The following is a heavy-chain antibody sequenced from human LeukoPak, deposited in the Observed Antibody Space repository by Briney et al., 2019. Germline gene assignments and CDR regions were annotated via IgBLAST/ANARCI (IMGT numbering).Heavy chain of an antibody. D-gene: IGHD1-1*01. CDR1: GFTFSNYW. CDR3: ARVGLRSGGNWDRDFDY. CDR2: IRQDGSEK. J-gene: IGHJ4*02. Sequence: GGSLRLSCAASGFTFSNYWMSWVRQAPGKGLEWVANIRQDGSEKHYVDSVKGRFTISRDNAKNSLFLQMNSLRAEDTDVYYCARVGLRSGGNWDRDFDYWGQGTLVTVSS. V-gene: IGHV3-7*01.